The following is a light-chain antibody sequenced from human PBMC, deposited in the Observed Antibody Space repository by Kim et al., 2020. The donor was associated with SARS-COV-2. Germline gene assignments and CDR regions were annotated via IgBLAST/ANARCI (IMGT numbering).Light chain of an antibody. J-gene: IGKJ4*01. CDR1: QSVTNSY. CDR3: QQYGSPLLT. V-gene: IGKV3-20*01. Sequence: SPAERATLSCRASQSVTNSYLAWYQQKPGQAPRLIIYGAFSRASGMPDRFSGSGSGTDFTLTISRLEPEDFAVYYCQQYGSPLLTFGGGTKVEIK. CDR2: GAF.